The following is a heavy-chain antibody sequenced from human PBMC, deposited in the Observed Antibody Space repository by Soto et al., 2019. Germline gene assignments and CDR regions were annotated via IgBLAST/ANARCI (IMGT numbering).Heavy chain of an antibody. CDR3: ARGYCSGGNCYSGMDV. V-gene: IGHV1-69*01. D-gene: IGHD2-15*01. CDR1: GGTFSTHA. J-gene: IGHJ6*02. Sequence: QVQLVQSGAEVKKPWSSVKVSCTASGGTFSTHAIIWVRQAPGHVLEWMGGIIPISGTTYYTQKFQGRVTITADEATSTAFMELSSLRSEDTAIVYCARGYCSGGNCYSGMDVWGQGTMVTVSS. CDR2: IIPISGTT.